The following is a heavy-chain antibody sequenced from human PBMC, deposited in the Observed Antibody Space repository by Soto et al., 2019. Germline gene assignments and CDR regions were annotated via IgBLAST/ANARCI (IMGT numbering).Heavy chain of an antibody. Sequence: ASVKATCKASGYTYTCNYMHWVRQAPGQGLEWMGIINPSGGSTSYAQKFQGRVTMTRDTSTSTVYMELSSLRSEDTAVYYCASGHSSGWYSTWGQGNLVTVSP. J-gene: IGHJ4*02. CDR3: ASGHSSGWYST. CDR1: GYTYTCNY. CDR2: INPSGGST. V-gene: IGHV1-46*03. D-gene: IGHD6-19*01.